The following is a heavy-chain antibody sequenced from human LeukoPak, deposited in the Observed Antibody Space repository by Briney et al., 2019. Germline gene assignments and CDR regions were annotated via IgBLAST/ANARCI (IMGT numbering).Heavy chain of an antibody. V-gene: IGHV3-53*01. CDR2: IYSGGRT. CDR1: GFTVSNNY. Sequence: GGSLRLSCAVSGFTVSNNYMNWVCQAPGKGLEWVSIIYSGGRTYYADSAKGRFTISRDIFKNTVYLQMNSLRAEDTAVYYCAKDPRRQLINWFDPWGQGTLVTVSS. J-gene: IGHJ5*02. CDR3: AKDPRRQLINWFDP. D-gene: IGHD1-1*01.